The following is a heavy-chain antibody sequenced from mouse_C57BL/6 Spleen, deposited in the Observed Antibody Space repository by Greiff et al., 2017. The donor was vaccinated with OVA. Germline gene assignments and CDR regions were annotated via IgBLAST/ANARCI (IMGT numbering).Heavy chain of an antibody. J-gene: IGHJ3*01. CDR3: ARAGGLRREFAY. D-gene: IGHD2-4*01. Sequence: QVQLKESGAELARPGASVKLSCKASGYTFTSYGIIWVKQRTGQGLEWIGEIYPRSGNTYYNEKFKGKATLTADKSSSTAYMELRSLTSEDSAVYFCARAGGLRREFAYWGQGTLVTVSA. CDR2: IYPRSGNT. CDR1: GYTFTSYG. V-gene: IGHV1-81*01.